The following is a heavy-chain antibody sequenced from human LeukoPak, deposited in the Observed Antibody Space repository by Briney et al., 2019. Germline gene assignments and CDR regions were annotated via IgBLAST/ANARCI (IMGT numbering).Heavy chain of an antibody. CDR2: IDSGGST. D-gene: IGHD6-19*01. CDR3: AKGAVAGTAFFDY. CDR1: GFIFRSYA. J-gene: IGHJ4*02. Sequence: PGGSLRLSCAASGFIFRSYAMSWVRQPPGKGLEWVSGIDSGGSTYYADSVKGRFTISRDYSKNTLYLQMNSLRAEDTALYYCAKGAVAGTAFFDYWGQGTLVTVS. V-gene: IGHV3-23*01.